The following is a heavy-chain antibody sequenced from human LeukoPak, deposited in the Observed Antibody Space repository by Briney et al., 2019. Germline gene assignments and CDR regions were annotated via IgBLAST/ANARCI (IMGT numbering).Heavy chain of an antibody. CDR3: AKDLGYCSSFSCPFDY. D-gene: IGHD2-2*01. V-gene: IGHV3-23*01. Sequence: GGSLRLSCAVSGFSFSSYTMSWVRQAPGKGLEWVSAISGSGGSTYYADCVKGRFTISRDNSKNTLFLQMNSLRAGDTAVYYCAKDLGYCSSFSCPFDYWGQGTLVTVSS. CDR2: ISGSGGST. CDR1: GFSFSSYT. J-gene: IGHJ4*02.